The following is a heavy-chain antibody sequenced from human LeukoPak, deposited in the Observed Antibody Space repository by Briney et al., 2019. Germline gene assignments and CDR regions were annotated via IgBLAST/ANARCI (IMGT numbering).Heavy chain of an antibody. CDR2: IKQDGSES. J-gene: IGHJ4*02. CDR3: ARAASIDY. Sequence: GGSLRLSCAASGFTFSTYWMNWVRQAPGKGLEWVANIKQDGSESNYVDSVKGRFIISRDNAKNSLDLQMNSLRAEDTAVYYCARAASIDYWGQGTLVTVSS. D-gene: IGHD3-3*02. V-gene: IGHV3-7*03. CDR1: GFTFSTYW.